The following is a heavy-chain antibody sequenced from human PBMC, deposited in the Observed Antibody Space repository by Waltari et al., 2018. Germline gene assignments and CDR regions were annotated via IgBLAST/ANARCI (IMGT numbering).Heavy chain of an antibody. Sequence: QVQLQESGPGLVKPSQTLSLTCTVSGGSISRGSYYWSWIRQPAGKGLEWIGRIYTSGSTNYNPSLKSRVTISVDTSKNQFSLKLSSVTAADTAVYYCARGEMINDYWGQGTLVTVSS. V-gene: IGHV4-61*02. CDR3: ARGEMINDY. CDR1: GGSISRGSYY. CDR2: IYTSGST. J-gene: IGHJ4*02. D-gene: IGHD3-22*01.